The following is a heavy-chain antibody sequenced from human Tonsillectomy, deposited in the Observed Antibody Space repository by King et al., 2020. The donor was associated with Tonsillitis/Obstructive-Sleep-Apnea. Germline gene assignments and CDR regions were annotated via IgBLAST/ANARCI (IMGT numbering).Heavy chain of an antibody. V-gene: IGHV3-48*03. J-gene: IGHJ2*01. CDR3: VRDSLGWYLDL. CDR1: GISFSSYE. CDR2: ISSSGSTI. D-gene: IGHD5-12*01. Sequence: VQLVESGGGLVQPGGSLRLSCAAAGISFSSYEMNWVRQAPGKGLEWVSYISSSGSTIYYADSVKGRFTISRDNAKNSLYLQMNSLRAEDTAVYYCVRDSLGWYLDLWGRGTLVSVSS.